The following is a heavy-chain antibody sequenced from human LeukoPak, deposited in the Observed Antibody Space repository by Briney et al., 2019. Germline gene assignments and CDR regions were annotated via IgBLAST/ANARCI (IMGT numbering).Heavy chain of an antibody. V-gene: IGHV3-7*01. D-gene: IGHD2-15*01. CDR2: IKQDGSEK. J-gene: IGHJ4*02. CDR3: ARQRRYCSGDSCYQRTSDF. CDR1: GFTFSNYW. Sequence: QSGGSLRLSCEGSGFTFSNYWMGWVRQAPGKGLEWVANIKQDGSEKYYVDSVKGRFTISRDNAKNSVYMQMNSLRAEDTAVYSCARQRRYCSGDSCYQRTSDFWGQGTLVTVSS.